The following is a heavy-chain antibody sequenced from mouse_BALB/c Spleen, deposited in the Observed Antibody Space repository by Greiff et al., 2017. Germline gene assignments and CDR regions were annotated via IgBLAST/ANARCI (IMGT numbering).Heavy chain of an antibody. CDR2: IWAGGST. CDR3: ARGHYFDY. V-gene: IGHV2-9*02. J-gene: IGHJ2*01. CDR1: GFSLTSYG. Sequence: VQLKESGSGLVAPSQSLSITCTVSGFSLTSYGVHWVRQPPGKGLEWLGVIWAGGSTNYNSALMSRLSISKDNSKSQVFLKMNSLQTDDTAMYCCARGHYFDYWGQGTTLTVSS.